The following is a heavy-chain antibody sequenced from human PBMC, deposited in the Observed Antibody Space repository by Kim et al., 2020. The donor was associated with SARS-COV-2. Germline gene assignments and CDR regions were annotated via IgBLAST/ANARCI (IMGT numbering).Heavy chain of an antibody. V-gene: IGHV4-4*02. CDR2: IYHSGST. J-gene: IGHJ6*02. CDR1: GGSISSSNW. CDR3: ARGPHLERLWGYYGMDV. Sequence: SETLSLTCAVSGGSISSSNWWSWVRQPPGKGLEWIGEIYHSGSTNYNPSLKSRVTISVDKSKNQFSLKLSSVTAADTAVYYCARGPHLERLWGYYGMDVWGQGTTVTVSS. D-gene: IGHD3-16*01.